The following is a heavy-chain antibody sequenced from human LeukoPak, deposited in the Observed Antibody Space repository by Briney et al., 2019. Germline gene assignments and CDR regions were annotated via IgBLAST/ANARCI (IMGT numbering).Heavy chain of an antibody. J-gene: IGHJ4*02. CDR1: GYTFTSYY. CDR3: ARAAVARGVIITIFDY. D-gene: IGHD3-10*01. CDR2: INPSGGST. V-gene: IGHV1-46*01. Sequence: ASVKVSCKASGYTFTSYYMHWVRQAPGQGLEWMGIINPSGGSTSYAQKFQGRVTMTRDTSTSTVYMELSSLRSEDTAVYYCARAAVARGVIITIFDYWGQGTLVTVSS.